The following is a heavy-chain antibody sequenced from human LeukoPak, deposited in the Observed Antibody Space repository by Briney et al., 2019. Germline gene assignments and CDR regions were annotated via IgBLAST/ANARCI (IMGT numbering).Heavy chain of an antibody. CDR2: ISSSSSTI. Sequence: GGSLRLSCAASGFTFSSYSMNWVRQAPGKGLEWVSYISSSSSTIYYADSVKGRFTISRDNAKDSLYLQMNSLRAEDTAVYYCARGSAFDFLDYFDYWGQGTLVTVSS. V-gene: IGHV3-48*01. D-gene: IGHD3-3*01. J-gene: IGHJ4*02. CDR1: GFTFSSYS. CDR3: ARGSAFDFLDYFDY.